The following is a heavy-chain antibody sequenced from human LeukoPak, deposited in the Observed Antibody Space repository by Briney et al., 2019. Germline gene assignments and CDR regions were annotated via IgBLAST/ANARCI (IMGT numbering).Heavy chain of an antibody. D-gene: IGHD4-23*01. V-gene: IGHV1-58*01. CDR2: IVVGSGNT. J-gene: IGHJ4*02. CDR3: AADFGATVVTPLDY. CDR1: GFTFTSSA. Sequence: ASVKVSCKASGFTFTSSAVRWVRQARGQRLEWIGWIVVGSGNTNYAQKFQERVTITRDMSTSTAYMELSSLRSEDTAVYYCAADFGATVVTPLDYWGQGTLVTVSS.